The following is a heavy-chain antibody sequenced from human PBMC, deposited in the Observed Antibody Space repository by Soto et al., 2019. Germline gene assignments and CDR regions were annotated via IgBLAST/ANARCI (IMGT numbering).Heavy chain of an antibody. V-gene: IGHV3-30*03. Sequence: GGSLRLSCAASGFTFSSYGMHWVRQAPGKGLEWVAVISYDGSNKYYADSVKGRFTISRDNSKNTLYLQMNSLRAEDTAVYYCARDHSSSWYYFDYWGQGTLLTVSS. J-gene: IGHJ4*02. D-gene: IGHD6-13*01. CDR3: ARDHSSSWYYFDY. CDR2: ISYDGSNK. CDR1: GFTFSSYG.